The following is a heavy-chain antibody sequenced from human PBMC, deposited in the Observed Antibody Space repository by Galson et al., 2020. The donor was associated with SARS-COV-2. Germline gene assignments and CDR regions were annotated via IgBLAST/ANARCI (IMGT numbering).Heavy chain of an antibody. D-gene: IGHD4-17*01. CDR2: IFPGDSAT. Sequence: KVSCKASGYSFTSFWIAWVRQMPGKGLEWMGIIFPGDSATSYSPSFQGQVTISADKSISTAYLQWSSLKSSDTAMYYCARPRDLYGDGPFRVGFDIWGPYRDGFDMWGQGTMVTVSS. CDR1: GYSFTSFW. J-gene: IGHJ3*02. V-gene: IGHV5-51*01. CDR3: ARPRDLYGDGPFRVGFDIWGPYRDGFDM.